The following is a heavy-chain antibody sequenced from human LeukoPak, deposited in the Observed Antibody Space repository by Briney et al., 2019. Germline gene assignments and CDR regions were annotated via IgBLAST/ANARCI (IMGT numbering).Heavy chain of an antibody. Sequence: GESLKISCKGSGYRFTSYWIGWVRQMPGKGLGWMGIIYPGDSDTRYSPSFKGQVTISADRSIGTAYLQWRSLKASDSAIYYCARSPTSISNPYYFDSWGRGTLVTVSS. D-gene: IGHD6-6*01. CDR1: GYRFTSYW. J-gene: IGHJ4*02. CDR2: IYPGDSDT. V-gene: IGHV5-51*01. CDR3: ARSPTSISNPYYFDS.